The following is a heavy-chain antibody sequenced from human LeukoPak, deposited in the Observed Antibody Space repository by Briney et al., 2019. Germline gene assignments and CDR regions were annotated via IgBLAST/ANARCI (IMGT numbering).Heavy chain of an antibody. V-gene: IGHV3-33*08. CDR3: VRWGPGKEFGY. CDR1: GFTFSLYG. CDR2: IWYDGSNQ. Sequence: GGSLRLSCAASGFTFSLYGIHWVRQAPGKGLEWVAVIWYDGSNQYYADSVKGRFTISRDNSKNTVHLQMNSLGAEDTAVYYCVRWGPGKEFGYWGRGTLVTVSS. D-gene: IGHD2-21*02. J-gene: IGHJ4*02.